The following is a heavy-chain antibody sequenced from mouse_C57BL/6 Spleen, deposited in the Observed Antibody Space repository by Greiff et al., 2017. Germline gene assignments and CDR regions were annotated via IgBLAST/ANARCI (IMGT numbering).Heavy chain of an antibody. D-gene: IGHD2-5*01. CDR2: IDPSDSYT. CDR1: GYTFTSYW. V-gene: IGHV1-69*01. Sequence: QVQLQQPGAELVMPGASVKLSCTASGYTFTSYWLHWVKQRPRQGLEWIGEIDPSDSYTNYNQKFKGKSTLTVDKSSSPAYMQLSSLTSEDSAVXYCARSNYSNYVGDFDYWGQGTTLTVSS. CDR3: ARSNYSNYVGDFDY. J-gene: IGHJ2*01.